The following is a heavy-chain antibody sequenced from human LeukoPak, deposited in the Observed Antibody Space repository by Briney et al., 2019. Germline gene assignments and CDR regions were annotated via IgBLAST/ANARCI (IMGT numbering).Heavy chain of an antibody. CDR3: ARKGYYLDC. CDR2: INHSGST. V-gene: IGHV4-34*01. CDR1: GGSFSGYY. J-gene: IGHJ4*01. Sequence: SETLSLTCAVYGGSFSGYYWSWIRQPPGKGLEWIGEINHSGSTNYNPSLKSRVTISVDTSKNQFSLKLSSVTAADTAVYYCARKGYYLDCWCHVTLVTVSS.